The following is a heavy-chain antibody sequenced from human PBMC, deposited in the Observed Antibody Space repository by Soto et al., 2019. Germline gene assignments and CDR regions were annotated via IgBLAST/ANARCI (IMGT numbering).Heavy chain of an antibody. CDR1: GYTFTKYG. Sequence: ASVKVSCKASGYTFTKYGISWVRQAPGQGLEWMGWIGANGNLNYAQKFQGRVTMTTDTSTSTAYMELRSLRSDDTAVYYCAREGLLAAGTREFDSWGQGTLVTVSS. J-gene: IGHJ4*02. CDR2: IGANGNL. D-gene: IGHD6-13*01. V-gene: IGHV1-18*01. CDR3: AREGLLAAGTREFDS.